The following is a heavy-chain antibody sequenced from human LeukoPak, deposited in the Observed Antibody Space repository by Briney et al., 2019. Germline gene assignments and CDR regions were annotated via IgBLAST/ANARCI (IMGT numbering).Heavy chain of an antibody. CDR2: INHSGST. V-gene: IGHV4-34*01. CDR3: ARSTRVRGWDFDP. J-gene: IGHJ5*02. D-gene: IGHD3-10*01. CDR1: GGSFSGYY. Sequence: SETLSLTCAVYGGSFSGYYWSWIRQPPGKGLEWIGEINHSGSTNYNPSLKSRVTISVDTSKNQFSLKLSSVTAADTAVYYCARSTRVRGWDFDPWGQGTLVTVSS.